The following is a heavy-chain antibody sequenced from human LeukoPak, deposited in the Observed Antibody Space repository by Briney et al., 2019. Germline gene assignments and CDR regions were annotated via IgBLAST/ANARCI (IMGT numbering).Heavy chain of an antibody. V-gene: IGHV4-31*03. CDR1: GGSISSGGYY. J-gene: IGHJ4*02. D-gene: IGHD3-9*01. Sequence: SETLSLTCTVSGGSISSGGYYWSWIRQRPGKGLEWIGYIYYSGSTYYNPSLKSRVTISVDTSKNQFSLKLSSVTAADTAVYYCARTYYDILTGYYEGIDYWGQGTLVTVSS. CDR3: ARTYYDILTGYYEGIDY. CDR2: IYYSGST.